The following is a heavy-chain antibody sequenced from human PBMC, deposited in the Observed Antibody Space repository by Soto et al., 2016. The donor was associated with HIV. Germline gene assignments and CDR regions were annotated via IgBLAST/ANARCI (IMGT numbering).Heavy chain of an antibody. J-gene: IGHJ2*01. CDR2: ISAYNGNT. CDR1: GYTFNSYG. Sequence: QVQLVQSGGEVKKPGASVTVSCKASGYTFNSYGISWVRQAPGQGLEWMGWISAYNGNTNYAQKLQDRVTMTTDTSTSTAYMELSSLRSDDTAVYYCARDRGRRDGLPGPFRWYFDLWAVAPGHCLL. D-gene: IGHD3-10*01. V-gene: IGHV1-18*01. CDR3: ARDRGRRDGLPGPFRWYFDL.